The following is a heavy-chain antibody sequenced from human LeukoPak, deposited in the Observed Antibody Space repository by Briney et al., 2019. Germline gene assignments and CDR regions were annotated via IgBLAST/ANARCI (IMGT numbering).Heavy chain of an antibody. CDR3: ARTLYISAAPGGFDY. Sequence: PGASVKVSCKASGYTFTGYYMHWVRQAPGQGLEWMGWINPKNAATNYGQRFQGRVTMTRDTSTGTVYMELNTLRSDDTAVYYCARTLYISAAPGGFDYWGQGTLVTVSS. V-gene: IGHV1-2*02. J-gene: IGHJ4*02. CDR2: INPKNAAT. D-gene: IGHD6-13*01. CDR1: GYTFTGYY.